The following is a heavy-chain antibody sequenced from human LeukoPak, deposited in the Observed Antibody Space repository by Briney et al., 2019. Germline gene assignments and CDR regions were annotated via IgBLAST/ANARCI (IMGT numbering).Heavy chain of an antibody. J-gene: IGHJ6*03. CDR1: GYTFTSYD. D-gene: IGHD2-15*01. CDR3: ARGSCSGGSCYRDYCYYMDV. Sequence: ASVKVSCKASGYTFTSYDINWVRQATGQGREWMGWMNPNSGNTGYAQNFQGRGTITRNTSISTAYMELSSLRSEDTAVYYCARGSCSGGSCYRDYCYYMDVWGKGTTVTVSS. CDR2: MNPNSGNT. V-gene: IGHV1-8*03.